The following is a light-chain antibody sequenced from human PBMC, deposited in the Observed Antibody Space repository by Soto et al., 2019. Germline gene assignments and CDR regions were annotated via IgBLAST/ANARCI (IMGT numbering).Light chain of an antibody. J-gene: IGKJ2*01. CDR1: QGISTF. V-gene: IGKV1-5*03. CDR3: QHYIGHPYT. Sequence: DIQMTQSPSTLSASVGDRVTITCRANQGISTFLAWYQQRPGKAPNLLIYEASILESGVPSRFSGVVAGAEFTLTISSLQPDDFATYYCQHYIGHPYTFGQGTKLEIE. CDR2: EAS.